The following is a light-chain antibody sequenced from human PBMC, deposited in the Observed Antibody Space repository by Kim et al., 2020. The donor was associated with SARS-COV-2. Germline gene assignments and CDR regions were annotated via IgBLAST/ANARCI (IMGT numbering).Light chain of an antibody. V-gene: IGKV1-5*01. CDR1: QSISSW. J-gene: IGKJ2*01. Sequence: GDRVTITCRASQSISSWLAWYQQKPGKAPKLLIYDASSLESGVPSRFSGSGSGTEFTLTISSLQPDDFATYYCQQYNSYRYTFGQGTKLEI. CDR2: DAS. CDR3: QQYNSYRYT.